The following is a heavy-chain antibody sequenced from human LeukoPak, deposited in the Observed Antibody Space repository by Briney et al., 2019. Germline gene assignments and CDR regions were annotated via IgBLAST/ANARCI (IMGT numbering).Heavy chain of an antibody. V-gene: IGHV1-18*01. CDR1: GYTFTSYG. D-gene: IGHD3-10*01. J-gene: IGHJ4*02. Sequence: GASVKVSCKASGYTFTSYGTSWVRQAPGQGLEWMGWISAYNGNTNYAQKLQGRVTMTTDTSTSTAYMELRSLRSDDTAVYYCARVGSRLWFGGSFDYWGQGTLVTVSS. CDR2: ISAYNGNT. CDR3: ARVGSRLWFGGSFDY.